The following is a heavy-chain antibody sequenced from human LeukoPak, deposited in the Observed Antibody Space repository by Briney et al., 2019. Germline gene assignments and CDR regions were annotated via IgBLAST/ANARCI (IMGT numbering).Heavy chain of an antibody. CDR2: IYYSGST. V-gene: IGHV4-39*07. Sequence: PSETLSLTCTVSGGSISSSSYYWGWIRQPPGKGLEWIGSIYYSGSTYYNPSLKSRVTISVDTSKNQFSLKLGSVTAADTAVYYCARDRITMVRGPDYFDYWGQGTLVTVSS. CDR3: ARDRITMVRGPDYFDY. D-gene: IGHD3-10*01. CDR1: GGSISSSSYY. J-gene: IGHJ4*02.